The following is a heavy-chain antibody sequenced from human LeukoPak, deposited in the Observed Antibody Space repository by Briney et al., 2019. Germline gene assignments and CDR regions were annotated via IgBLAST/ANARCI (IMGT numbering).Heavy chain of an antibody. D-gene: IGHD4-4*01. V-gene: IGHV3-23*01. CDR3: AKDLGTVTGGRYYFDY. CDR1: GFTCSSYA. CDR2: ISGSGGST. Sequence: GGSLRLSCAASGFTCSSYAMSWVRQAPGKGLEWVSAISGSGGSTYYADSVKGRFTISRDNSKSTLYLQMNSLRAEDTAVYYCAKDLGTVTGGRYYFDYWGQGTLVTVSS. J-gene: IGHJ4*02.